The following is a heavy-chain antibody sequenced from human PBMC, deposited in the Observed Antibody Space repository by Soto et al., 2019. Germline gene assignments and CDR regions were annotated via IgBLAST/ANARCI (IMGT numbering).Heavy chain of an antibody. V-gene: IGHV3-21*01. J-gene: IGHJ5*02. D-gene: IGHD6-13*01. Sequence: GGSLRLSCAASGFTFSSYSMNWVRQAPGKGLEWVSSISSSSYIYYADSVKGRFTISRDNAKNSLYLQMNSLRAEDTAVYYCARDLDDPRIAAADFNWFDPWGQGTLVTVSS. CDR3: ARDLDDPRIAAADFNWFDP. CDR2: ISSSSYI. CDR1: GFTFSSYS.